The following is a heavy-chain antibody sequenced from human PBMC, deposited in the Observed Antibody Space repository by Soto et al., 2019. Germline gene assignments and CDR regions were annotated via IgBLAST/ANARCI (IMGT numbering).Heavy chain of an antibody. Sequence: EVQLLESGGGLVQPGGSLRLSCAATGFTCSSYAMSWVRQAPGTGLEWVSVISGSGDSTNYADSVKDRFTISRHNSKNPLYLHMTSPGDKDTAIYSCAQGGDWAHYYYIDVWGKGTTVTFSS. J-gene: IGHJ6*03. V-gene: IGHV3-23*01. CDR3: AQGGDWAHYYYIDV. CDR2: ISGSGDST. D-gene: IGHD2-21*01. CDR1: GFTCSSYA.